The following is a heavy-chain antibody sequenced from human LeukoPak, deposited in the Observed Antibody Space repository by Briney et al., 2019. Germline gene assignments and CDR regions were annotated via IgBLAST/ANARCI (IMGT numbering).Heavy chain of an antibody. CDR3: ARSQVNGDYENIFDY. J-gene: IGHJ4*02. D-gene: IGHD4-17*01. V-gene: IGHV3-66*01. Sequence: GGSLRLSCAASGFTVSSNYMSWVRQAPGKGLEWVSVIYSGGSTYYADSVKGRFTISRDNSKNTLYLQMNSLRAEDTAVYYCARSQVNGDYENIFDYWGQGTLVTVSS. CDR1: GFTVSSNY. CDR2: IYSGGST.